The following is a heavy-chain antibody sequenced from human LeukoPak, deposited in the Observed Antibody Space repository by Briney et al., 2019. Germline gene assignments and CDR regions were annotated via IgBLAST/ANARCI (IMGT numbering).Heavy chain of an antibody. V-gene: IGHV4-4*07. J-gene: IGHJ4*02. CDR2: VYISGDI. D-gene: IGHD2-21*01. CDR3: ARLIAEVGGGTNYFDT. CDR1: GGSVTTSY. Sequence: SETLSLTCTVSGGSVTTSYWSWIRQSAGEGLEWIGRVYISGDIKYNPSLKSRVIMSLDASKNQFSLSLRSVTAADTAVYYCARLIAEVGGGTNYFDTWGQGTLVTVSS.